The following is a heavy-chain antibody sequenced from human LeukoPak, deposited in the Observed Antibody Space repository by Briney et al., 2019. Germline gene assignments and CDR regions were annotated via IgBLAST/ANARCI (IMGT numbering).Heavy chain of an antibody. J-gene: IGHJ6*03. V-gene: IGHV3-21*01. D-gene: IGHD1-26*01. CDR2: ITSSSTYT. CDR1: GFSFSSYN. CDR3: ARDPYSGTYGDTYYYYMHV. Sequence: GGSLRLSCAASGFSFSSYNMNWVRQTPGKGLEWVSSITSSSTYTFYADSVKGRFTISRDNARNSLYLQMNSLRAEDTAVYYCARDPYSGTYGDTYYYYMHVWGKGTTVTIPS.